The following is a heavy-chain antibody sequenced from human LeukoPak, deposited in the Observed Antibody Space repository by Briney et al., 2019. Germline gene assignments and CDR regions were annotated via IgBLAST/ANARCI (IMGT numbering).Heavy chain of an antibody. V-gene: IGHV4-59*01. CDR3: ATSYYDFWSGYPYYFDY. J-gene: IGHJ4*02. CDR1: GGSISSYY. D-gene: IGHD3-3*01. CDR2: IYYSGST. Sequence: SETLSLTCTVSGGSISSYYWSWIRQPPGKGLEWIGYIYYSGSTNYNPSLKSRVTISVDTSKNQLSLKLSSVTAADTAVYYCATSYYDFWSGYPYYFDYWGQGTLVTVSS.